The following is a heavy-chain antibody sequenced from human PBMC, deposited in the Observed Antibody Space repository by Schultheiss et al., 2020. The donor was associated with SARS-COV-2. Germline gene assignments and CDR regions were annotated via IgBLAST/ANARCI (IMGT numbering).Heavy chain of an antibody. CDR2: IYAGDSDT. J-gene: IGHJ3*02. D-gene: IGHD6-6*01. Sequence: GESLKISCEVSGYTFTDYWIGWVRQMPGKGLDLMGIIYAGDSDTRYSPSFKGQVTISVDKPITTAYLQWNSLRASDTGIYYCARARGSSSTDAFDIWGQGTVVTVSS. CDR3: ARARGSSSTDAFDI. CDR1: GYTFTDYW. V-gene: IGHV5-51*04.